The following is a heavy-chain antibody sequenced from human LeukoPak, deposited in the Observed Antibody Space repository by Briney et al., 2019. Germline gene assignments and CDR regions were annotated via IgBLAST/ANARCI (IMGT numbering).Heavy chain of an antibody. CDR3: ARRQLVGPGFDP. CDR1: GYTFTGYY. CDR2: INPNSGGT. V-gene: IGHV1-2*02. D-gene: IGHD6-6*01. J-gene: IGHJ5*02. Sequence: ASVKVSCKASGYTFTGYYMHWVRQAPGQGLEWMGWINPNSGGTNYAQKFQGRVTITRDTSISTAYMELSRLRSDDTAVYYCARRQLVGPGFDPWGQGTLVTVSS.